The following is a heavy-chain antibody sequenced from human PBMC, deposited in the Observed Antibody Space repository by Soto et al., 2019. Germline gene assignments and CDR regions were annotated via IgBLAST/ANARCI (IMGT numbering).Heavy chain of an antibody. Sequence: QVQLVQSGAEVRKPGASVKVSCKASGYTFTHYGISWVRQAPGQGLEWMGWISAYNGDTNYAQKVQGRVTMTTDTSTTTVYMELRSLRSDDTAVYYCAREAGSGSYYPEDYWGQGTLVTVSS. CDR1: GYTFTHYG. J-gene: IGHJ4*02. V-gene: IGHV1-18*04. CDR2: ISAYNGDT. D-gene: IGHD1-26*01. CDR3: AREAGSGSYYPEDY.